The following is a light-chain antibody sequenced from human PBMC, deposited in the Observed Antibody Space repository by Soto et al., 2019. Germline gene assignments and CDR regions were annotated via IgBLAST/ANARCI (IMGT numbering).Light chain of an antibody. CDR3: QQYNSYSLT. J-gene: IGKJ1*01. Sequence: EILLTQSPSTLSLSAGERATLSCGASQSVSSYLAWYQQKPGQAPRLLIYDASNRATGIPARFSGSGSGTDFTLTISSLQPDDFETYYCQQYNSYSLTFGQGTKVDIK. CDR1: QSVSSY. V-gene: IGKV3-11*01. CDR2: DAS.